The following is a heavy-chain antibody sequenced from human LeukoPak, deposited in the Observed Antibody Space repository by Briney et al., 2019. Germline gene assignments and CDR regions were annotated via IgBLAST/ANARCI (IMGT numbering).Heavy chain of an antibody. D-gene: IGHD5-18*01. CDR1: GFTFRNFG. Sequence: GGSLRLSCAASGFTFRNFGMHWVRQAPGKGLVWVALVKGDGRTTIYADSVKGRFTISRDNAKNTLYLQMNSLRADDSGVYYCATGHSYGYDYWGQGVLVTVSS. J-gene: IGHJ4*02. CDR3: ATGHSYGYDY. CDR2: VKGDGRTT. V-gene: IGHV3-74*01.